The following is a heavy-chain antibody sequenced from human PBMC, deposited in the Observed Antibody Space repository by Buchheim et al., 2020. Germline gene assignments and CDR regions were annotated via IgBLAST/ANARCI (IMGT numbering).Heavy chain of an antibody. CDR1: GFTFSSYW. D-gene: IGHD3-22*01. CDR3: ARANSYYYDSSGYYFFDY. Sequence: EVQLVESGGGLVQPGGSLRLSCAASGFTFSSYWMSWVRQAPGKGLEWVANIKQDGSEKYYVDSVKGRFTISRANAKNSLYLQMNSLRAEDTAVYYCARANSYYYDSSGYYFFDYWGQGTL. CDR2: IKQDGSEK. V-gene: IGHV3-7*01. J-gene: IGHJ4*02.